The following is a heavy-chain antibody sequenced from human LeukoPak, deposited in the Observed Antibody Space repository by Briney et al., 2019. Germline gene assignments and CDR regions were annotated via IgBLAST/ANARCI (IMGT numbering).Heavy chain of an antibody. CDR2: IFYSGRT. V-gene: IGHV4-38-2*02. CDR1: GYSIRSDYY. Sequence: KPSETLSLTCSVSGYSIRSDYYWGWIRKSPGKGLEWIGSIFYSGRTYYNPSLKSRVTMSVDTSKNQFSLRLSSVNATDTAVYYCARDILATSIAAPYYWGQGTLVTVSS. J-gene: IGHJ4*02. CDR3: ARDILATSIAAPYY. D-gene: IGHD6-13*01.